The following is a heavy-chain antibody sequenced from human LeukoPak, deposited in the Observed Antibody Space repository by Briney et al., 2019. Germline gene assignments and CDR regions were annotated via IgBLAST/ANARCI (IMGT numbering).Heavy chain of an antibody. CDR1: GFTFSSYW. Sequence: PGGSLRLSCVASGFTFSSYWMHWVRQDPGKGLVWVSRINPDGSVTGHADSVKGRFTVSRDNAKNTLYLQMNSLRAEDTAIYYCTRNFDYGDYLWGQGTLVTVSS. CDR3: TRNFDYGDYL. J-gene: IGHJ5*02. V-gene: IGHV3-74*01. CDR2: INPDGSVT. D-gene: IGHD4-17*01.